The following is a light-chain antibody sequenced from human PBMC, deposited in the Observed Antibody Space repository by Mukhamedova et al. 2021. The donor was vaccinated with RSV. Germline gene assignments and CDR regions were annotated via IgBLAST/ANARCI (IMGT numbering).Light chain of an antibody. J-gene: IGKJ1*01. Sequence: WYQRRVHGQVPELLIFAASTLQSGVPSRFSGTGSGTDFSLIISSLQPEDVATYYCQKYNNAPWTFGQGTKVEIK. CDR2: AAS. CDR3: QKYNNAPWT. V-gene: IGKV1-27*01.